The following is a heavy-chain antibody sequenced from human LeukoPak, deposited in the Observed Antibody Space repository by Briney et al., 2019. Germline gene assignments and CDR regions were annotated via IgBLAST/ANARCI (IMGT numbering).Heavy chain of an antibody. D-gene: IGHD3-3*02. CDR1: GFIVSNTY. V-gene: IGHV3-53*01. CDR3: ASLARDY. Sequence: GGSLRLSCAASGFIVSNTYMAWVRQAPGKGLEWVSVIHNDGSTYYADSVKGRFTISRDNSKNMLFLRMNSLRVEDTAVYFCASLARDYWGQGTLVSVSS. CDR2: IHNDGST. J-gene: IGHJ4*02.